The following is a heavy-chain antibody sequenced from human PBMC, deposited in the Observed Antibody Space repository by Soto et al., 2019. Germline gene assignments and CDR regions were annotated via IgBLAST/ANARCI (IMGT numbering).Heavy chain of an antibody. Sequence: EMQLVEFGGALVKPGGSLRLSCAASGFTFSNYAMNWVRQAPGKGLEWVSSISSGSSFISYADSVKGRFTISRDNANNSLHLEMNSLRVEDTALYYCAREGVPNYDYWSGDASDLWGHGTMVTVSS. D-gene: IGHD3-3*01. CDR2: ISSGSSFI. CDR3: AREGVPNYDYWSGDASDL. CDR1: GFTFSNYA. J-gene: IGHJ3*01. V-gene: IGHV3-21*01.